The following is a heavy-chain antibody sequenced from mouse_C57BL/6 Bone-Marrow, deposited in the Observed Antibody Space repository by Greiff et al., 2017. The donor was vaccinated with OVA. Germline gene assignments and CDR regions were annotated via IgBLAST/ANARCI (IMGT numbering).Heavy chain of an antibody. CDR2: INPNNGGT. CDR3: ASHYDYGFAY. D-gene: IGHD2-4*01. J-gene: IGHJ3*01. V-gene: IGHV1-26*01. Sequence: EVQLQQSGPELVKPGASVKISCKASGYTFTDYYMNWVKQSHGKSLEWIGDINPNNGGTSYNQKFKGKATLTVDKSSSTAYMELRSLTSEDSAVYYCASHYDYGFAYWGQGTLVTVSA. CDR1: GYTFTDYY.